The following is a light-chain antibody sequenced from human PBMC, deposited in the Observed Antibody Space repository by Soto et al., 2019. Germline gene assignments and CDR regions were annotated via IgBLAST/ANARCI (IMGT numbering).Light chain of an antibody. J-gene: IGKJ1*01. Sequence: EFVLTQSPGTLSLSPGERATLSCRASQSVSSNYLAWYQQKPGQAPRLLIYGASSRATGIPDRISGSGSGTDFTLTISRLEPEDFAVYYCQQYGNSRTFGQGTKVEIK. CDR2: GAS. CDR3: QQYGNSRT. V-gene: IGKV3-20*01. CDR1: QSVSSNY.